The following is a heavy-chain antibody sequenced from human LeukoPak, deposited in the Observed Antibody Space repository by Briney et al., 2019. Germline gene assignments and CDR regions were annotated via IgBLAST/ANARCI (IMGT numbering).Heavy chain of an antibody. V-gene: IGHV4-59*01. J-gene: IGHJ4*02. D-gene: IGHD3-16*01. CDR1: GGSISSYY. Sequence: PSETLSLTCTVSGGSISSYYWSWIRQPPGKGLEWIGYVYYSGSTSYNYNPSLESRITIAVDTSKSQFSLKLSSVTAADTAVYYSAREHLGAGGKRLFDFWGQGTLVTVSS. CDR3: AREHLGAGGKRLFDF. CDR2: VYYSGSTSY.